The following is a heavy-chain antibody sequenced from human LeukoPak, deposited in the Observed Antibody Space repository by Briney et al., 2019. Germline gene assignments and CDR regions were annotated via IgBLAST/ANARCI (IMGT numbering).Heavy chain of an antibody. V-gene: IGHV3-53*01. Sequence: PGGSLRLSCAASGFTVSTNYMSWVRQAPGKGLEWVSVIYSDGRTYYADSVKGRFTISRDNSKNTLYLQMNSLRAEDTAVYYCARDSGRFDAFDIWGQGTMVTVSS. D-gene: IGHD3-10*01. CDR1: GFTVSTNY. CDR3: ARDSGRFDAFDI. CDR2: IYSDGRT. J-gene: IGHJ3*02.